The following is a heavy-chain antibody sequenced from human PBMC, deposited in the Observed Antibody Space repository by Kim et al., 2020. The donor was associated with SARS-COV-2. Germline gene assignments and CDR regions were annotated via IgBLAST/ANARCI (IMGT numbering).Heavy chain of an antibody. J-gene: IGHJ4*02. CDR3: AKKASIAVAETKYYFDY. D-gene: IGHD6-19*01. CDR1: GFTFSSYG. CDR2: ISYDGSNK. V-gene: IGHV3-30*18. Sequence: GGSLRLSCAASGFTFSSYGMHWVRQAPGKGLEWVAVISYDGSNKYYADSVKGRFTISRDNSKNTLYLQMNSLRAEDTAVYYCAKKASIAVAETKYYFDYWGQGTLVTVSS.